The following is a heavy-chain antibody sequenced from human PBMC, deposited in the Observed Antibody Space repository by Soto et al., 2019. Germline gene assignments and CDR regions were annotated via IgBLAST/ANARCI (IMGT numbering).Heavy chain of an antibody. J-gene: IGHJ4*02. D-gene: IGHD1-26*01. Sequence: QVQLQESGPGLVKPSETLSLTCTVSGGSISSDYWSWIRQPPGKGLEWIGFIYYRGSTSYNPSLKGRVTTSVDTSKNQFSLKLSSVTAADTAVYYCARYSGTYYVYWGQGTLVTVSS. CDR3: ARYSGTYYVY. CDR1: GGSISSDY. CDR2: IYYRGST. V-gene: IGHV4-59*01.